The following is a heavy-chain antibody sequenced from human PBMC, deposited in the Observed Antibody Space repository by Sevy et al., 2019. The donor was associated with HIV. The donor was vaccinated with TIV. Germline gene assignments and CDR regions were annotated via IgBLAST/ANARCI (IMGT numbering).Heavy chain of an antibody. CDR1: GFTFSSYS. D-gene: IGHD6-6*01. CDR3: ARVGIAARRLHFDY. J-gene: IGHJ4*02. CDR2: ISSSSSYI. V-gene: IGHV3-21*01. Sequence: GGSLRLSCAASGFTFSSYSMNWVRQAPGKGLEWVSSISSSSSYIYYVDSVKGRFTISRDNAKNSLYLQMNSLRAEDTAVYYCARVGIAARRLHFDYWGQGTLVTVSS.